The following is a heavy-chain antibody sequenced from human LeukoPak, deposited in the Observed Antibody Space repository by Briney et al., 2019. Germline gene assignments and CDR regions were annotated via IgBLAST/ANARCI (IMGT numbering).Heavy chain of an antibody. CDR2: IYHSGST. J-gene: IGHJ4*02. CDR1: NGSINTYY. CDR3: ASSGSYAHFDY. V-gene: IGHV4-59*08. D-gene: IGHD1-26*01. Sequence: SETLSLTCTVSNGSINTYYWNWIRQPPGKGLEWIGSIYHSGSTYYNPSLKSRVTISVDTSKNQFSLKLSSVTAADTAVYYCASSGSYAHFDYWGQGTLVTVSS.